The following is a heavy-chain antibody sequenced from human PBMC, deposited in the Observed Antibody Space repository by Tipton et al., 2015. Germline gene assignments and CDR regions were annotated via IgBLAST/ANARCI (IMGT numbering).Heavy chain of an antibody. V-gene: IGHV4-4*02. Sequence: TLSLTCAVPGDSISSINWWSWVRQPPEKRLEWIGQIYHSGDTNYNPSLTSRVTLSVDLSNNYFSLKLTSMTAADTAVYYCVRRSLVGQKGLDSWGQGTLVTVSS. J-gene: IGHJ4*02. CDR2: IYHSGDT. CDR3: VRRSLVGQKGLDS. CDR1: GDSISSINW. D-gene: IGHD2-8*02.